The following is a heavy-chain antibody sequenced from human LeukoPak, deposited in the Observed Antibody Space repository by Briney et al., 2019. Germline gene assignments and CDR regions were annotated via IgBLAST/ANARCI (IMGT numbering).Heavy chain of an antibody. J-gene: IGHJ4*02. Sequence: ASVKVSCKASGYTFTSYGISWVRQAPGQGLEWMGWINPNSGGTNYAQKFQGRVTMTRDTSISTAYMELSRLRSDDTAVYYCARAREWLATYYFDYWGQGTLVTVSS. CDR3: ARAREWLATYYFDY. D-gene: IGHD6-19*01. CDR2: INPNSGGT. CDR1: GYTFTSYG. V-gene: IGHV1-2*02.